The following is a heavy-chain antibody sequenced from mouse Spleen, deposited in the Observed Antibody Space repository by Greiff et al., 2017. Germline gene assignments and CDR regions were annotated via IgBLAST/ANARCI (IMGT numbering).Heavy chain of an antibody. D-gene: IGHD2-14*01. Sequence: EVRLVESGGGLVQPKGSLKLSCAASGFSFNTYAMNWVRQAPGKGVEWVARIRSKSNNYATYYADSVKDRFTISRDDSESMLYLQMNNLKTEDTAMYYCVRDYRGWDYWGPGTSVPVSS. CDR2: IRSKSNNYAT. CDR1: GFSFNTYA. CDR3: VRDYRGWDY. V-gene: IGHV10-1*01. J-gene: IGHJ4*01.